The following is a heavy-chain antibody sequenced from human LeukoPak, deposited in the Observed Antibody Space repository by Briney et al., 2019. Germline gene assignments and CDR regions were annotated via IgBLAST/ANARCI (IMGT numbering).Heavy chain of an antibody. V-gene: IGHV3-23*01. CDR2: ISGGGHST. J-gene: IGHJ4*02. CDR3: AKDQDLTAVY. D-gene: IGHD7-27*01. Sequence: SGGSLRLSCAASGFTFSNYAMSWDRQAPGKGLQWVSAISGGGHSTYYADSVKGRFTISRDNSKNTLYLQMNSLRAEDTALYYCAKDQDLTAVYWGQGTLVTVSS. CDR1: GFTFSNYA.